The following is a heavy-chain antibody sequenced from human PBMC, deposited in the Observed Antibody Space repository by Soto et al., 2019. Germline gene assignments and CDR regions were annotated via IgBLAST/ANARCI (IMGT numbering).Heavy chain of an antibody. J-gene: IGHJ4*02. CDR3: SRSLDS. Sequence: GGSLRLSCSASGFTFSNNWMDWVRQAPGKGLEWVDNINQDGSAEHYVDSVKGRFTISRDNAKNSLYLQMSSLTAEDSALYYCSRSLDSWGQGTLVTVSS. CDR2: INQDGSAE. CDR1: GFTFSNNW. V-gene: IGHV3-7*01.